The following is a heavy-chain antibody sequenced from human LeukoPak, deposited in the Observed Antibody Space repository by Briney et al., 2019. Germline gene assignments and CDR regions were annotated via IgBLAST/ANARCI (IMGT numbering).Heavy chain of an antibody. J-gene: IGHJ4*02. D-gene: IGHD5-18*01. CDR1: GFTFSDAW. CDR2: IKTKTDGGTGTT. Sequence: PGGSLRLPCAASGFTFSDAWMSWVRQAPGKGLEWVGRIKTKTDGGTGTTDYAAPVKGRFTISRDDTKNTLYLQMSSLKTEDTAVYYCTTSTYNFFDYWGQGALVTVSS. CDR3: TTSTYNFFDY. V-gene: IGHV3-15*01.